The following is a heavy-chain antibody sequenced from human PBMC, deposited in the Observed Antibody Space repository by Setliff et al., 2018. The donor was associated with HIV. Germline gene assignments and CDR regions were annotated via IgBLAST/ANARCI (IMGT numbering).Heavy chain of an antibody. CDR2: IYTSGNT. CDR1: GGSISISD. J-gene: IGHJ5*02. CDR3: ARRSDWFDP. Sequence: PSETLSLTCTVSGGSISISDWSWIRQPPGKGLEWIGCIYTSGNTNYDPSLKSRVTISVDTSKNQFSLKLASVTAADTAVYFCARRSDWFDPWGPETPGHRLL. V-gene: IGHV4-4*09.